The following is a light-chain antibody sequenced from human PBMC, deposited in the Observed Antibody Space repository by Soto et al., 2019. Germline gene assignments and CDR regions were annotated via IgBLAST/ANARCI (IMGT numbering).Light chain of an antibody. Sequence: QSVLTQPASVSGSPGQSITISCTGTSSDVGFHNFVSWYQQHPGKAPKLVIYDVTNRPSGVPDRFSGSKSGNTASLTISGLQAEDEADYYCNSCTSANTYVFGTGTKSPS. CDR2: DVT. CDR1: SSDVGFHNF. V-gene: IGLV2-14*03. CDR3: NSCTSANTYV. J-gene: IGLJ1*01.